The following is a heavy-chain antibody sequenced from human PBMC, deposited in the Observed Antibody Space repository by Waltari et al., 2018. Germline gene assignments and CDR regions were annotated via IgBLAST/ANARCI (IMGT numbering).Heavy chain of an antibody. CDR1: GYSFTSYW. J-gene: IGHJ4*02. Sequence: EVQLVQSGAEVKKPGESLRISCKGSGYSFTSYWISWVRQVPVKGLEWMGRSAPSDACPKHSPSSQGHVTISAGKSISTAYLQWSSLKASDTAMYYCARSHPTPGVGFDYWGQGTLVTVSS. D-gene: IGHD2-15*01. CDR2: SAPSDACP. CDR3: ARSHPTPGVGFDY. V-gene: IGHV5-10-1*03.